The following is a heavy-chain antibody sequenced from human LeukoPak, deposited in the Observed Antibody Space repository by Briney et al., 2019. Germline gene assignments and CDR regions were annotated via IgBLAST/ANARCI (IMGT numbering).Heavy chain of an antibody. CDR1: GFTFSDYY. J-gene: IGHJ6*04. V-gene: IGHV3-11*06. CDR2: ISSSSSYT. CDR3: ARDFPYGSGSYYYYYGMDV. Sequence: GGSLRLSCAASGFTFSDYYMSWIRQAPGKGLEWVSYISSSSSYTKYADSVKGRFTISRDNAKNSLYLQMNSLRAEDTAVYYCARDFPYGSGSYYYYYGMDVWGKGTTVTVSS. D-gene: IGHD3-10*01.